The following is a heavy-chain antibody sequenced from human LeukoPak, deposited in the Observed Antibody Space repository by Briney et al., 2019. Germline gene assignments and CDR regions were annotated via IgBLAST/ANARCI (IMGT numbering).Heavy chain of an antibody. CDR2: LYNSGST. J-gene: IGHJ5*02. D-gene: IGHD6-13*01. CDR3: AREVLSSSWTSHGGFDP. Sequence: PSETLSLTCTVSGGSISSGGFYWSWVRQHPGKDLEWIGYLYNSGSTYYHPSLKSRVTISVDTSNNQFSLKLSSVTAADTAVYYCAREVLSSSWTSHGGFDPWGQGTLVTVSS. V-gene: IGHV4-31*03. CDR1: GGSISSGGFY.